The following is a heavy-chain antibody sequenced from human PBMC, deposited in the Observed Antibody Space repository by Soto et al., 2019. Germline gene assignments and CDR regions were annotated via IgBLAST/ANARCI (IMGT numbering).Heavy chain of an antibody. CDR1: DYIFTSYG. J-gene: IGHJ3*01. D-gene: IGHD7-27*01. CDR3: GRAGDALDF. CDR2: ISAYNGDT. Sequence: ASVKVSCKASDYIFTSYGISWVRQAPGQGLEWVGWISAYNGDTNYAQRFQGRVTVTTDTSTSTAYMELRSLRSDDTAVYYCGRAGDALDFWGQGTMVTVSS. V-gene: IGHV1-18*01.